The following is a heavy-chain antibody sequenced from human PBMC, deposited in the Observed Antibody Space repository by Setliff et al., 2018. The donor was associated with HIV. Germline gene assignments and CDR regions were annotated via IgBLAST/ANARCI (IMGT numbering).Heavy chain of an antibody. D-gene: IGHD2-8*01. Sequence: ASVKVSCKASGYTFTSYYMHWVRQAPGQGLEWMGIINPSGGSTSYAQKFQGRVTMTRDTSTSTVYMELSSLRSEDTAVYYCARDAPNAYGEGKGDNWGQGTLVTVSS. CDR2: INPSGGST. CDR3: ARDAPNAYGEGKGDN. CDR1: GYTFTSYY. V-gene: IGHV1-46*01. J-gene: IGHJ4*02.